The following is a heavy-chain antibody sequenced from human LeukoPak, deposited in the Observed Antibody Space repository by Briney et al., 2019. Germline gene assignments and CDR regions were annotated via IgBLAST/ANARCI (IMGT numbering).Heavy chain of an antibody. CDR2: MNPNSGNT. D-gene: IGHD3-10*01. Sequence: GASVKVSCTASGYTFTSYDIHWVRQATGQGLEWMGWMNPNSGNTGYAQKFQGRVTMTRNTSISTAYMELTSLRYEDTAVYYCARGVKNYYGSSTDYWGQGTLVTVSS. CDR3: ARGVKNYYGSSTDY. V-gene: IGHV1-8*01. J-gene: IGHJ4*02. CDR1: GYTFTSYD.